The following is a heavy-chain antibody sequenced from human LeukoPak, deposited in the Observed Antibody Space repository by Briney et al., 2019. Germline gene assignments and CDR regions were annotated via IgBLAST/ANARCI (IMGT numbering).Heavy chain of an antibody. CDR1: GDSISSSSYH. Sequence: SETLSLTCTVSGDSISSSSYHWGWIRQPPGKGLEWIGSIYYTGSTYYNPSLKSRVTISVDTSKNQFSLKLSSVTAADTAVYYCARGATSGYGHYYYYYMDVWGKGTTVTVSS. CDR3: ARGATSGYGHYYYYYMDV. CDR2: IYYTGST. D-gene: IGHD5-12*01. V-gene: IGHV4-39*07. J-gene: IGHJ6*03.